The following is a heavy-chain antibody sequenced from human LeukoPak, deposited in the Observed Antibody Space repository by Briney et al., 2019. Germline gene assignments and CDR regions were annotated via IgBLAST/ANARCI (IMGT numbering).Heavy chain of an antibody. CDR3: ASAIRWLGFFDY. D-gene: IGHD6-19*01. V-gene: IGHV5-51*01. CDR1: GYRFTSYW. J-gene: IGHJ4*02. Sequence: GESLEISCKGSGYRFTSYWIGWVRPMPGKGLEWMGIIYPGDSDTRYSPSFQGQVTISADKSISTAYLQWSSLKASDTAMYYCASAIRWLGFFDYWGQGTLVTVSS. CDR2: IYPGDSDT.